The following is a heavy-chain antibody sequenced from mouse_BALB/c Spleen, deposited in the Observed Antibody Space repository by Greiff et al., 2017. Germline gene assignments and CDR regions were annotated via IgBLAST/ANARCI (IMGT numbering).Heavy chain of an antibody. CDR3: ARAARATSYFDY. J-gene: IGHJ2*01. V-gene: IGHV5-17*02. Sequence: EVQGVESGGGLVQPGGSRKLSCAASGFTFSSFGMHWVRQAPEKGLEWVAYISSGSSTIYYADTVKGRFTISRDNPKNTLFLQMTSLRSEDTAMYYCARAARATSYFDYWGQGTTLTVSS. CDR1: GFTFSSFG. D-gene: IGHD3-1*01. CDR2: ISSGSSTI.